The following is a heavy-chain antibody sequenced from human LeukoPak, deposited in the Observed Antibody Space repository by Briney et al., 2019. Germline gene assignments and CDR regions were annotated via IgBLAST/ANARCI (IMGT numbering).Heavy chain of an antibody. J-gene: IGHJ4*02. CDR3: AREDILTGYDL. V-gene: IGHV5-10-1*01. Sequence: GESLKISCKGSGYSFTSYWISWVRQMPGKGLEWMGRIDPSGSYINYSPSFQGHVTISVDKSLSTAYLQWSSLKASDTAMYYCAREDILTGYDLWGQGTLVTVSS. CDR2: IDPSGSYI. CDR1: GYSFTSYW. D-gene: IGHD3-9*01.